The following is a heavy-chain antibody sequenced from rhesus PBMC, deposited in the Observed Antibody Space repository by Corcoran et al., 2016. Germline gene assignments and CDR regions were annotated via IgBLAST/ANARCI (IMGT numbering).Heavy chain of an antibody. CDR3: ARGVVHFDY. CDR1: GGSISEYYY. Sequence: QVQLQESGPGLVKPSETLSLTCAVSGGSISEYYYWNWIRQPPGKGLVWIGNIYRNNANTHYHPSLKVRVTSSKDTSKNQFFLKLSSVTAADTAVYYCARGVVHFDYWGQGVLVTVSS. CDR2: IYRNNANT. D-gene: IGHD2-21*01. J-gene: IGHJ4*01. V-gene: IGHV4S9*01.